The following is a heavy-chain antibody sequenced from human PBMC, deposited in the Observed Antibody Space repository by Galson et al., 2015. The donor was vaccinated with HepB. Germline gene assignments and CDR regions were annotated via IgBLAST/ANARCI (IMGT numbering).Heavy chain of an antibody. J-gene: IGHJ3*02. CDR3: ARDRALRYFDWLLGSAFDI. CDR1: GFTFSSYW. V-gene: IGHV3-7*01. CDR2: IKQDGSEK. Sequence: SLRLSCVASGFTFSSYWMSWVRQAPGKGLEWVANIKQDGSEKYYVDSVKGRFTISRDNAKNSLYLQMNSLRAEDTAVYYCARDRALRYFDWLLGSAFDIWGQGTMVTVSS. D-gene: IGHD3-9*01.